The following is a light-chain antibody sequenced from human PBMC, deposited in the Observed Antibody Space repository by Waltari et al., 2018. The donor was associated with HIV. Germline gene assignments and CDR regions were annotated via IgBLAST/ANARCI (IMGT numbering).Light chain of an antibody. J-gene: IGLJ3*02. Sequence: QSVLTQPPSASGPPGQRVTISCSGSSTHIGSNTATWYQQLPGTAPKLLIYSNNQRPSGVPDRFSGSKSSTSASLAISGLQSEDEADYYCAAWDDSLNGWVFGGGTKLTVL. CDR1: STHIGSNT. V-gene: IGLV1-44*01. CDR2: SNN. CDR3: AAWDDSLNGWV.